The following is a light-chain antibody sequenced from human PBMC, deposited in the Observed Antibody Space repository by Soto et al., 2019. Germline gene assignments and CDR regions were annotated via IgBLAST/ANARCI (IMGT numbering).Light chain of an antibody. CDR2: AAS. CDR3: QQANSFPRALN. CDR1: QVISSW. V-gene: IGKV1-12*01. Sequence: DIQITQSPSTLSASIGDRVTITFLASQVISSWLAWYQQKPGKAPKLLIYAASSLQSGVPSRFSGSGSGTDFNLTISSLQPEDFATYYCQQANSFPRALNFGGGTKVDIK. J-gene: IGKJ4*01.